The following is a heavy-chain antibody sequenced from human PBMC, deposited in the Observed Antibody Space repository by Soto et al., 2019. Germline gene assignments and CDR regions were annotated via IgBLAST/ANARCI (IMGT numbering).Heavy chain of an antibody. Sequence: QVQLQESGPGLVKPSETLSLTCTVSGGSISPYYWHWIRQPPGKGLEWIGYIHDSGAIYYNPSLNSLLVLSMDMSKRQFSLRLNPVTAADTAVYYCAREYSSLDYWGRGAPVTVSS. CDR2: IHDSGAI. CDR1: GGSISPYY. D-gene: IGHD4-4*01. V-gene: IGHV4-59*01. J-gene: IGHJ4*02. CDR3: AREYSSLDY.